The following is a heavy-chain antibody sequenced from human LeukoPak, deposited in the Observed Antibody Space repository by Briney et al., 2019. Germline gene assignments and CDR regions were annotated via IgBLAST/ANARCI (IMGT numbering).Heavy chain of an antibody. V-gene: IGHV3-48*03. CDR1: GFTFSTYE. D-gene: IGHD3-22*01. CDR2: ISESGSTI. Sequence: GALRLSCAASGFTFSTYEMNWVRQAPGKGLEWVSYISESGSTIYYADSVEGRFTISRDNSKNTLYLQMNSLRAEDTAVYYCATGMENYDGSGYYSYFQHWGQGTLVTVSS. CDR3: ATGMENYDGSGYYSYFQH. J-gene: IGHJ1*01.